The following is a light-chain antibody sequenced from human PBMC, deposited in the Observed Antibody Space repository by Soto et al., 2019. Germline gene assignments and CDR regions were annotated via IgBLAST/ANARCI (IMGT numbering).Light chain of an antibody. Sequence: QSVLAQPASVSGSPGQSITISCAGTSGDIGSSSLVSWYQQHPGKAPKLIIYQATERPSGVSDRFSGSRSGNTASLTISGVQAEDEADYYCCSYAGSRSYVFGTGTKVTVL. CDR2: QAT. V-gene: IGLV2-23*01. J-gene: IGLJ1*01. CDR3: CSYAGSRSYV. CDR1: SGDIGSSSL.